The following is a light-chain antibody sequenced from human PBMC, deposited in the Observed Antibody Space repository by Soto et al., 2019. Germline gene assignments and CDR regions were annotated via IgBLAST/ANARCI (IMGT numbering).Light chain of an antibody. CDR1: QSFTTW. CDR3: QQYYRYPLS. CDR2: DVS. Sequence: DIQMTQSPSTLSASVGDRVTITCRASQSFTTWLAWYQQNPGKAPKLLIFDVSTLETGVPSRFSGSGSGTEFTLTISSLQPDDFATYYCQQYYRYPLSFGGGTTVEIK. J-gene: IGKJ4*01. V-gene: IGKV1-5*01.